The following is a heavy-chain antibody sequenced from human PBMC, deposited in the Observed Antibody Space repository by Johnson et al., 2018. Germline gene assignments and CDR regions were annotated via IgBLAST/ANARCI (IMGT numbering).Heavy chain of an antibody. CDR3: ASFGSRTSFAF. Sequence: QVQLQQWGAGLLKPSETLSLTCAVFGGSFSAYDWSWIRQPPGKGLEWIGEIDHSGRTLFNPSLNSRVTMSVDTSKNHFSLTLSSVTAADTAVYYCASFGSRTSFAFWGQGTMVTVSS. V-gene: IGHV4-34*01. CDR1: GGSFSAYD. CDR2: IDHSGRT. D-gene: IGHD1-7*01. J-gene: IGHJ3*01.